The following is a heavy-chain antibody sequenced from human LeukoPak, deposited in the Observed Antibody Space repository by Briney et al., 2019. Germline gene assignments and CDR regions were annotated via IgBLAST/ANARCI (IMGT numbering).Heavy chain of an antibody. J-gene: IGHJ4*02. CDR3: AKNRAGDYADY. Sequence: ASVKVSCKASGYTFTSYYMHWVRQAPGQGLEWMGRISPNSGGTNYAQKFRGRLTVTRDTSISTAYMELSSLRSDDTAVYYCAKNRAGDYADYWGQGTLVTVSS. CDR1: GYTFTSYY. D-gene: IGHD4-17*01. V-gene: IGHV1-2*06. CDR2: ISPNSGGT.